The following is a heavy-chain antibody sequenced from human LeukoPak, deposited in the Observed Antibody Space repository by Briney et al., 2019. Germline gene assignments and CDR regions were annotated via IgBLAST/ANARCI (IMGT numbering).Heavy chain of an antibody. J-gene: IGHJ4*02. CDR1: GGSISSYY. CDR2: IYYSGST. V-gene: IGHV4-59*01. D-gene: IGHD3-10*01. Sequence: SETLSLTCTVSGGSISSYYWSWIRQPPGKGLEWIGYIYYSGSTNYNPSLKSRVTISVDTSKNQFSLKLSSVTAEDTAVYYCAREDASAFDYWGQGTLVTVSS. CDR3: AREDASAFDY.